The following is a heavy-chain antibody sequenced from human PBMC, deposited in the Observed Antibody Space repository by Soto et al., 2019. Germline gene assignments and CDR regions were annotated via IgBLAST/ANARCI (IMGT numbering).Heavy chain of an antibody. CDR3: ARDVRSTGIYYGMDV. V-gene: IGHV3-23*01. J-gene: IGHJ6*02. Sequence: EVQLLESGGGLVQPGGSLRLSCAASGFTFSACAMSWVRQAPGKGLEWVSTISGSGGSTYYADSVKGRFTISRDNSKNTLYLQMNSLRAEDTAVYYCARDVRSTGIYYGMDVWGQGTTVTVSS. CDR1: GFTFSACA. CDR2: ISGSGGST.